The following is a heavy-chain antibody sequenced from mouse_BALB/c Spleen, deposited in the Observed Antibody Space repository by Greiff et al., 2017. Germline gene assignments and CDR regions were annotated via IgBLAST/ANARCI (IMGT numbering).Heavy chain of an antibody. CDR1: GYSITSDYA. V-gene: IGHV3-2*02. J-gene: IGHJ2*01. CDR3: ARGDGYSYYFDY. D-gene: IGHD2-3*01. Sequence: DVKLQESGPGLVKPSQSLSLTCTVTGYSITSDYAWNWIRQFPGNKLEWMGYISYSGSTSYNPSLKSRISITRDTSKNQFFLQLNSVTTEDTATYYCARGDGYSYYFDYWGQGTTLTVSS. CDR2: ISYSGST.